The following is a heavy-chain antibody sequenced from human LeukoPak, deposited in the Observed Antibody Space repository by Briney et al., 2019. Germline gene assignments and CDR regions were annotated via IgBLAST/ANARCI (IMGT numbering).Heavy chain of an antibody. V-gene: IGHV4-34*01. Sequence: PSETLSLTCAVYGGSFSGYYWSWIRQPPGKGLEWIGEINHSGSTNYNPSLKSQVTISVDTSKNRFSLKLSSVTAADTAVYYCARGMCSGGSCPPGYYFDYWGQGTLVTVSS. D-gene: IGHD2-15*01. CDR3: ARGMCSGGSCPPGYYFDY. CDR2: INHSGST. J-gene: IGHJ4*02. CDR1: GGSFSGYY.